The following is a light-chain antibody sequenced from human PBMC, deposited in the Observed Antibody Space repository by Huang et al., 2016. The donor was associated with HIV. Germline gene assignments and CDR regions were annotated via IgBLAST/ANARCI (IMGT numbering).Light chain of an antibody. CDR2: AAS. CDR1: QSISADY. V-gene: IGKV3-20*01. Sequence: EIVLTQSPGTLSLSPGERATLSCRASQSISADYLAWYQQKPGQAPRLLIYAASSTATGIPDRFSGSGSGTDFTLTIYRLEPEDFAVYFCQQYAGSPWTFGQGTKGEI. CDR3: QQYAGSPWT. J-gene: IGKJ1*01.